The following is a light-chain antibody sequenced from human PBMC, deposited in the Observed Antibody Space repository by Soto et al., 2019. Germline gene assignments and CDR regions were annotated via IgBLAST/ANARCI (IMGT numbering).Light chain of an antibody. CDR2: DAS. J-gene: IGKJ4*01. Sequence: DIQLTQSPSSLSASVGDRVSITCQASQDIRNYLNWYQQKPGKAPKLLIYDASNLKTGVPSRFSGSASGTDFTFTISSLQPEDIATYYCQHYDSLPLTFGGGTKVEIK. CDR3: QHYDSLPLT. V-gene: IGKV1-33*01. CDR1: QDIRNY.